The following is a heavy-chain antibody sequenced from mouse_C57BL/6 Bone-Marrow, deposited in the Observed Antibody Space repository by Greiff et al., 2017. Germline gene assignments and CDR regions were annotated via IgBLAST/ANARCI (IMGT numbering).Heavy chain of an antibody. Sequence: EVQRVESGGGLVQPKGSLKLSCAASGFSFNTYAMNWVRQAPGKGLEWVARIRSKSNNYATYYADSVKDRFTISRDDSESMLYLQMNNLKTEDTAMYYCVRQWLLRGGYYYAMDYWGQGTSVTVSS. CDR3: VRQWLLRGGYYYAMDY. CDR1: GFSFNTYA. J-gene: IGHJ4*01. D-gene: IGHD2-3*01. CDR2: IRSKSNNYAT. V-gene: IGHV10-1*01.